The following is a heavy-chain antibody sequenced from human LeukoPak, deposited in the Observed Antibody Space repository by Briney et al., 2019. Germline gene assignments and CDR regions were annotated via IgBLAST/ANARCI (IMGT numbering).Heavy chain of an antibody. V-gene: IGHV3-7*01. Sequence: GGSLRLSCVASGFNFNDYWMSWVRQAPGKGLEWVANIKETGRVLYYMDSVKGRFTISRDNTRNSLYLQMTSLRAEGTALYYCARNPAYDYSDYWGQGTLVTVSS. D-gene: IGHD2-21*01. J-gene: IGHJ4*02. CDR3: ARNPAYDYSDY. CDR1: GFNFNDYW. CDR2: IKETGRVL.